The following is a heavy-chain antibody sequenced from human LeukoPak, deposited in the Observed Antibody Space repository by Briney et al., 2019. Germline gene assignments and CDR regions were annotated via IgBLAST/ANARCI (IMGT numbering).Heavy chain of an antibody. Sequence: SETLSLTCTVSGGSISSYYWSWIRQPPGKGLEWIGYIYYSGSTNYNPSLKSRVTISVDTSKNQFSLKLSSVTAADTAVYYCARTRASGYDYGKSYFDYWGQGTLVTVSS. V-gene: IGHV4-59*01. CDR3: ARTRASGYDYGKSYFDY. D-gene: IGHD5-12*01. CDR1: GGSISSYY. CDR2: IYYSGST. J-gene: IGHJ4*02.